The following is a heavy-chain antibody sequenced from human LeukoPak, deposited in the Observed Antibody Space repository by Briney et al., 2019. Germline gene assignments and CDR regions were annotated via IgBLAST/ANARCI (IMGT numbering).Heavy chain of an antibody. Sequence: ASVNVSCKASGYTFTGYYMHWVRQAPGQGLEWMGWINPNSGGTNYAQKFQGWVTMTRDTSISTAYMELSRLRSDDTAVYYCARGGELRYFDWLLSGAFDIWGQGTMVTVSS. CDR1: GYTFTGYY. CDR2: INPNSGGT. J-gene: IGHJ3*02. CDR3: ARGGELRYFDWLLSGAFDI. D-gene: IGHD3-9*01. V-gene: IGHV1-2*04.